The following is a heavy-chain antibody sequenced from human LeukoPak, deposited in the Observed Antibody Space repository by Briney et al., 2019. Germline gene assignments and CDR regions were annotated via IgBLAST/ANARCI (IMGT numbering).Heavy chain of an antibody. D-gene: IGHD4-17*01. CDR1: GFIVSSKY. CDR3: ASPDGDFFSPFDN. CDR2: VYPDGST. V-gene: IGHV3-66*02. J-gene: IGHJ4*02. Sequence: GGSLRLSFAASGFIVSSKYMSWVRQAPGKGLEWVSVVYPDGSTFYADSVKGRFTISRDNSKTTVYLQMNSLRTEDTAVYYCASPDGDFFSPFDNWGQGTLVTVSS.